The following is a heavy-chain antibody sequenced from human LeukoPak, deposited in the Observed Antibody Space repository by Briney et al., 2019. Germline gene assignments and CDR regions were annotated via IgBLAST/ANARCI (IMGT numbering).Heavy chain of an antibody. CDR1: GYTFTSYY. Sequence: ASVKVSCKASGYTFTSYYMHWVRQAPGQGLEWMAIINPSGGSTSYAQKFQGRVTMTRDTSTSTVYMELRRLRSDDTAVYYCARARVMRMVVAQAGHNWFDPWGQGTLVTVSS. CDR2: INPSGGST. V-gene: IGHV1-46*01. D-gene: IGHD2-15*01. J-gene: IGHJ5*02. CDR3: ARARVMRMVVAQAGHNWFDP.